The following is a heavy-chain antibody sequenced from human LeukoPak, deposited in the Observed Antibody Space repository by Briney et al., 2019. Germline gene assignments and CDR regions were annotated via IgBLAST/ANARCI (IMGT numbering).Heavy chain of an antibody. CDR3: AHSFSWELQLGY. Sequence: TLSLTLTCTFSGFSLSTSGVGVGWLRQPPGMALEWLALIYWNDDRRYSPSLKTRLTITKDTSKNQVVLTMTNMDPVDTATYYCAHSFSWELQLGYWGQGTLVTVSS. J-gene: IGHJ4*02. CDR2: IYWNDDR. D-gene: IGHD1-26*01. CDR1: GFSLSTSGVG. V-gene: IGHV2-5*01.